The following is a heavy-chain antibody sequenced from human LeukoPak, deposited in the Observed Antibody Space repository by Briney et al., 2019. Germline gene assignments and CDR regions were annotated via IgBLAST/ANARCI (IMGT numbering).Heavy chain of an antibody. D-gene: IGHD2-2*01. CDR2: IYYSGST. V-gene: IGHV4-59*08. J-gene: IGHJ4*02. CDR3: AGRRIVPAADLDY. Sequence: SETLSLTCTVSGGSISSYYWSWIRQPPGKGLEWIGYIYYSGSTNYNPSLKSRVTMSVDTSKNQFSLKLSSVTAADTAVYYCAGRRIVPAADLDYWGQGTLVTVSS. CDR1: GGSISSYY.